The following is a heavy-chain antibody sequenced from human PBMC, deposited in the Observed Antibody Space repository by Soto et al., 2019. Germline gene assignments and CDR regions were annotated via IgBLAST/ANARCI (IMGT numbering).Heavy chain of an antibody. D-gene: IGHD1-26*01. Sequence: GGSLRLSCAASGFTFSNYGMHWVRQAPGKGLEWVAIIWHDGNNKYYADSVRGRFIISRDNSKNRLYLQMNSLRAEDTAAYYCASDLVGACDSYGLDVWGQGTLVTVSS. V-gene: IGHV3-33*01. CDR1: GFTFSNYG. CDR3: ASDLVGACDSYGLDV. CDR2: IWHDGNNK. J-gene: IGHJ6*02.